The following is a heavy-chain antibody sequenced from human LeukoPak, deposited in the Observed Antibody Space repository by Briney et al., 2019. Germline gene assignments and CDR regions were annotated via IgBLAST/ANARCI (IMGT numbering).Heavy chain of an antibody. CDR2: IKGDGTEK. J-gene: IGHJ4*02. CDR1: GFIFSRYW. D-gene: IGHD1/OR15-1a*01. Sequence: GGSLRLSCAASGFIFSRYWMTWVRQAPGKGLEWVGNIKGDGTEKKYVDSVKGRFTVSRDNAKNLVYLDMNSLRVEDTAVYYCTILRVGTTPDFDLWGQGTLVTVSS. V-gene: IGHV3-7*01. CDR3: TILRVGTTPDFDL.